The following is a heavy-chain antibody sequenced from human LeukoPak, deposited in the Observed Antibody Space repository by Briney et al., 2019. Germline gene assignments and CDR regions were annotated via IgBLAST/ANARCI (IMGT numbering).Heavy chain of an antibody. D-gene: IGHD2-21*02. CDR2: IGGSGSST. J-gene: IGHJ4*02. CDR1: GFTFRSYE. CDR3: AKAVDDYFFDY. V-gene: IGHV3-23*01. Sequence: GGSLRLSCVASGFTFRSYEMNWVRQAPGKGLEWVSGIGGSGSSTYYAESVKGRFTISRDNSKNTLYLQMNSLRAEDTAAYYCAKAVDDYFFDYWGQGTLVTVSS.